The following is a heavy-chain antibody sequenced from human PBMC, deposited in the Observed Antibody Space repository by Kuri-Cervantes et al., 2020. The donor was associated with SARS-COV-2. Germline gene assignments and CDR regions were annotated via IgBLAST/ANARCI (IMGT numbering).Heavy chain of an antibody. Sequence: GESLKISCAASGFTFSSYGMHWVRQAPGKGLEWVAVIWYDGSNKYYADSVKGRFTTSRDNSKNTLYLQMNSLRAEDTAVYYCAREGYYYGSGNDYWGQGTLVTVSS. J-gene: IGHJ4*02. CDR3: AREGYYYGSGNDY. CDR2: IWYDGSNK. D-gene: IGHD3-10*01. V-gene: IGHV3-33*01. CDR1: GFTFSSYG.